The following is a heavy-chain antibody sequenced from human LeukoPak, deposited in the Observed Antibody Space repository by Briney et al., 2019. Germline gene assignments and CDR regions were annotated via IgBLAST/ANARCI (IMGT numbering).Heavy chain of an antibody. CDR3: ARGATDY. Sequence: SETLSLTCSVSGGSISSSSYYWGWIRQPPGKGLEWIGSIYYSGSTYYNPSLKSRVTISVDTSKNQFSLKLSSVTAADTAVYYCARGATDYWGQGTLVTVSS. J-gene: IGHJ4*02. CDR2: IYYSGST. V-gene: IGHV4-39*01. D-gene: IGHD1-26*01. CDR1: GGSISSSSYY.